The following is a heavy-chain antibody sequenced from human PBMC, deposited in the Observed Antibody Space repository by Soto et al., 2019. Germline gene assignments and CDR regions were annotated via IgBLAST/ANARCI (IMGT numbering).Heavy chain of an antibody. D-gene: IGHD6-6*01. V-gene: IGHV1-69*13. CDR3: AREASQQLVPYPFDY. CDR2: IIPIFGTA. J-gene: IGHJ4*02. CDR1: GGTFSSYA. Sequence: SVKVSCKASGGTFSSYAISWVRQAPGQGLEWMGGIIPIFGTANYAQKFQGRVTITADESTSTAYMELSSLRSEDTAVYYCAREASQQLVPYPFDYWGQGTLVTVSS.